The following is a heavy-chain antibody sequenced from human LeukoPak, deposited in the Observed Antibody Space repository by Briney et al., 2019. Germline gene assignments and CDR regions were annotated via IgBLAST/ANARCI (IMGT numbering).Heavy chain of an antibody. J-gene: IGHJ4*02. D-gene: IGHD6-13*01. Sequence: SETLSLTCAVYGGSFSGYYWSWIRQPPGKGMEWIGEINHSGSTNYNPSLKSRVTISVDTSKNQFSLKLSSVTAADTAVYYCHSSRWYWGGFRSGYDTVDDYWGQGTLVTVSS. CDR3: HSSRWYWGGFRSGYDTVDDY. CDR2: INHSGST. V-gene: IGHV4-34*01. CDR1: GGSFSGYY.